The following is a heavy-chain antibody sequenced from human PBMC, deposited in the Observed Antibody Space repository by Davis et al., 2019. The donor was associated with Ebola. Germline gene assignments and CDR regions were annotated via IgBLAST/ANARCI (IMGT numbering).Heavy chain of an antibody. V-gene: IGHV4-59*01. Sequence: MPSETLSLTCTVSGGSISGYQWAWIRQPPGKGLDYVGHIFNSGTASYNSALKSRVTISLDKSSNQFSLKLNSVTAADTAIYFCARDLMGSLDNWGQGTLVTVSS. J-gene: IGHJ4*02. D-gene: IGHD1-26*01. CDR2: IFNSGTA. CDR1: GGSISGYQ. CDR3: ARDLMGSLDN.